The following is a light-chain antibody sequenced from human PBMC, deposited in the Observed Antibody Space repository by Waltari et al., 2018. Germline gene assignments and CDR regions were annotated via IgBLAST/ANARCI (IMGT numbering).Light chain of an antibody. CDR2: GAS. Sequence: CRASQSVSRFLAWYQQKPGQAPRLLIYGASTRATGIPDRFSGSGSVTDFSLTISRLEPEDFAVYYCQKYDRLPAAFGQGTKVEIK. CDR3: QKYDRLPAA. V-gene: IGKV3-20*01. CDR1: QSVSRF. J-gene: IGKJ1*01.